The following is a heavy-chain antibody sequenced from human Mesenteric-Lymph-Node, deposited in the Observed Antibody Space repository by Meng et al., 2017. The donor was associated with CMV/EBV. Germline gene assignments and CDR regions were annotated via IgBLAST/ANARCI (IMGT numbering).Heavy chain of an antibody. CDR2: IKSDGSST. CDR3: ATELAAGY. D-gene: IGHD6-13*01. J-gene: IGHJ4*02. V-gene: IGHV3-74*01. CDR1: GFSFSDYS. Sequence: GESLKISCAASGFSFSDYSMNWVRQVPGKGLVWVSRIKSDGSSTHYADSVKGRFTISRDNARNTVYLQMNSLTAEDTAVYYCATELAAGYWGQGALVTVSS.